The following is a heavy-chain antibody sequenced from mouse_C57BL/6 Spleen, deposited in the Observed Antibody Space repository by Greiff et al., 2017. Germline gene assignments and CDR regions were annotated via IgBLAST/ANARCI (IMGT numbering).Heavy chain of an antibody. Sequence: VQLQESGAELVKPGASVKISCKASGYAFSSYWMNWVKQRPGKGLEWIGQIYPGDGDTNYNGKFKGKATLTADKSSSTAYMQLSSLPSADSAVYFCARCGSTLYGSSPDYWGQGTTLTVSS. J-gene: IGHJ2*01. CDR2: IYPGDGDT. D-gene: IGHD1-1*01. V-gene: IGHV1-80*01. CDR3: ARCGSTLYGSSPDY. CDR1: GYAFSSYW.